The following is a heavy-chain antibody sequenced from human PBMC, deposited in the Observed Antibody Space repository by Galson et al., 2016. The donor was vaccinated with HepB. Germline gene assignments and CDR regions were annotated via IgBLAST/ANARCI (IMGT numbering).Heavy chain of an antibody. Sequence: SLRLSCAASGFTFSSYTIHWVRQAPGKGLEWVSFISYDGSNDYYADSVKGRFTVSRDNSKNTLSLQMNSLRPEDTAVYYCARGRITLVRGEAYYLDYWGQGTLVTVSS. J-gene: IGHJ4*02. D-gene: IGHD3-10*01. V-gene: IGHV3-30-3*01. CDR3: ARGRITLVRGEAYYLDY. CDR1: GFTFSSYT. CDR2: ISYDGSND.